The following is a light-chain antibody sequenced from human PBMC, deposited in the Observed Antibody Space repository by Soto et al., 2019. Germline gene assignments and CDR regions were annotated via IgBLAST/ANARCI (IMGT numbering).Light chain of an antibody. CDR1: QSVNSNY. J-gene: IGKJ1*01. Sequence: EIVLTQSPGTLSLSPGERATLSCRASQSVNSNYLAWYQQKPGQGPRVLMYGASSRATGVPDRFSGSGSGTDFTLTISSLEPEDVAVYYSQQYDNSPRTFGQGTKVEIK. CDR3: QQYDNSPRT. CDR2: GAS. V-gene: IGKV3-20*01.